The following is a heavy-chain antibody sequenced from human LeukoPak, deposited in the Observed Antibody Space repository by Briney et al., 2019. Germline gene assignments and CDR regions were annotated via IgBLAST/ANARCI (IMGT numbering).Heavy chain of an antibody. CDR3: ARVVATIYYYYYMDV. CDR2: IYYSGST. D-gene: IGHD5-12*01. J-gene: IGHJ6*03. V-gene: IGHV4-39*07. Sequence: PSETLSLTCTVSGGSISSSSYYWGWIRQPPGKGLEWIGSIYYSGSTYYNPSLKSRVTISVDTSKNQFSLKLSSVTAADTAVYYCARVVATIYYYYYMDVWGKGTTVTISS. CDR1: GGSISSSSYY.